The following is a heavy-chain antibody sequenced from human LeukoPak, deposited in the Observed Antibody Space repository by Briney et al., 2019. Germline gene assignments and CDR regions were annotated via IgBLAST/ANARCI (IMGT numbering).Heavy chain of an antibody. D-gene: IGHD6-19*01. CDR1: GYTFSSYG. V-gene: IGHV1-18*01. Sequence: VASVNVTCKGSGYTFSSYGSSWVRQAPGQGVERRGWSSPSNGNTNYAQMLQGRVTMPTDTSTSTAYMELRRLRSDDTAVYYCARARTDSSGWYEDAFDIWGQGPMVTVSS. J-gene: IGHJ3*02. CDR3: ARARTDSSGWYEDAFDI. CDR2: SSPSNGNT.